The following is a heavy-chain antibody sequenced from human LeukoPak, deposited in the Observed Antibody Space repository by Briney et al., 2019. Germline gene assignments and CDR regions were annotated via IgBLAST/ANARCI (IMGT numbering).Heavy chain of an antibody. CDR2: ISGSGGST. V-gene: IGHV3-23*01. CDR1: GFTFKNYA. J-gene: IGHJ4*02. Sequence: GGSLRLSCAASGFTFKNYAMNWVRQAPGKGLEWVSAISGSGGSTHYADSVKGRFTISRDNSKNALYLQMNSLRVEDTAVYYCAKDFGGGALYYFDSWGQGILVTVSS. D-gene: IGHD1-26*01. CDR3: AKDFGGGALYYFDS.